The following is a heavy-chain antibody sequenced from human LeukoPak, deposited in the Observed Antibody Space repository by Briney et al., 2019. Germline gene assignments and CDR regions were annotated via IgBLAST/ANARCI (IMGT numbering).Heavy chain of an antibody. D-gene: IGHD2-2*01. Sequence: GRCLRLSCAASVFSFSSYAMHRVCQAPGKGLEWVAVISYVGSNKYYADSVKGRFTISRDNSKNTLYLQMNSLRAEDTAVYYCARDPGGYCSSTSCYRAHFDYWGQGTLVTVSS. CDR3: ARDPGGYCSSTSCYRAHFDY. V-gene: IGHV3-30-3*01. CDR1: VFSFSSYA. CDR2: ISYVGSNK. J-gene: IGHJ4*02.